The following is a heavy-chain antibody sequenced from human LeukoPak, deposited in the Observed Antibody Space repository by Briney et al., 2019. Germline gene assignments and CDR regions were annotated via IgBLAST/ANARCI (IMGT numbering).Heavy chain of an antibody. CDR1: GFTFISYG. D-gene: IGHD3-22*01. V-gene: IGHV3-30*19. CDR3: AKPVNYDSSGYYHY. Sequence: GGSLRLSCAASGFTFISYGMHWVRQAPGKGLEWVAVISYDGSNKYYADSVKGRFTISRDNSKNTLYLQMNSLRAEDTAVYYCAKPVNYDSSGYYHYWGQGNLVTVSS. CDR2: ISYDGSNK. J-gene: IGHJ4*02.